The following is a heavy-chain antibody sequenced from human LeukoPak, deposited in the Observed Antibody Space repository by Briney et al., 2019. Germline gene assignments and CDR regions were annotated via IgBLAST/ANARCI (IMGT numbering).Heavy chain of an antibody. CDR3: ARGRSYGLFDY. Sequence: SETLSLTCTVSGGSISSGSYYWSWIRQPSGKGLEWIGRIYTSGSTNYNPSLKSRVTISVDTSKNQFSLKLSCGTAADTAVYYCARGRSYGLFDYWGQGTLVTVSS. CDR2: IYTSGST. D-gene: IGHD5-18*01. J-gene: IGHJ4*02. V-gene: IGHV4-61*02. CDR1: GGSISSGSYY.